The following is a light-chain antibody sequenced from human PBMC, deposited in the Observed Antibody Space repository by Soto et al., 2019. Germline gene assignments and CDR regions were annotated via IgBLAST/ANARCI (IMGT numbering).Light chain of an antibody. CDR1: ISDVGSYNY. CDR3: GSYTTSSTYV. CDR2: DVS. Sequence: QSALTQPASVSGSPGQSITISCTGTISDVGSYNYVSWYQQYPGKAPKLMIYDVSTRPSGVSDRFSGSKSGNTASLTISGLRAEDEADYYCGSYTTSSTYVFGNGTKVTVL. J-gene: IGLJ1*01. V-gene: IGLV2-14*03.